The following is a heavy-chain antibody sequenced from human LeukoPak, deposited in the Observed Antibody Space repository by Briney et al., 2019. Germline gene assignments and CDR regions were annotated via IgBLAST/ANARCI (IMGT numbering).Heavy chain of an antibody. J-gene: IGHJ4*02. CDR1: EFTFSNYG. CDR3: AKGRTTLGDIVVVPAAIPLDY. CDR2: ISKDGSNK. Sequence: GGSLRLSCAASEFTFSNYGMHWVRQAPGKGLEWVAVISKDGSNKIYAASVKGRFTISRDNSKNTLYLQMNSLRAEDTAVYYCAKGRTTLGDIVVVPAAIPLDYWGQGTLVTVSS. V-gene: IGHV3-30*18. D-gene: IGHD2-2*02.